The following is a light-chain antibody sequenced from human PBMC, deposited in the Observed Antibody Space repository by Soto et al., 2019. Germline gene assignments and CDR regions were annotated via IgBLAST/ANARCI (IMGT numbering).Light chain of an antibody. V-gene: IGLV1-44*01. J-gene: IGLJ3*02. Sequence: QPVLTRPPSASGTPGQRVTISSSGNSSNIGTYAVNWYQQLPGTAPKLLIYSDNKRPSGVPDRFSGAKSGTSASLAISGLQSEDEADYYCAAWDDSLNGWVFGGGTKLTVL. CDR2: SDN. CDR1: SSNIGTYA. CDR3: AAWDDSLNGWV.